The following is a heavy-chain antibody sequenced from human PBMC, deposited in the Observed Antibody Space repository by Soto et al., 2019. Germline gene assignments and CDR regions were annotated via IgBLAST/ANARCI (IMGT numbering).Heavy chain of an antibody. D-gene: IGHD2-2*01. V-gene: IGHV4-30-2*01. J-gene: IGHJ5*02. CDR2: IFHGGST. CDR3: ARGRVVVPAAVMFNCLDP. Sequence: SETLSLTCAFSGAPITWGDYSWNWIRQPPGKGLEWIGYIFHGGSTYYNPSLRSRVTISVDRSRTQFSLKMSSVTAADTAVYYCARGRVVVPAAVMFNCLDPWGQGALVTVSS. CDR1: GAPITWGDYS.